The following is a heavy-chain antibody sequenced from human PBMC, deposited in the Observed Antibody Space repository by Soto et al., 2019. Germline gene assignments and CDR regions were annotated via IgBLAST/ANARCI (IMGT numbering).Heavy chain of an antibody. CDR2: ISSSTSYV. V-gene: IGHV3-21*06. CDR1: GFTFSRYG. D-gene: IGHD2-2*01. CDR3: ARDPSEGRVGNWFES. Sequence: GGSLRLSCAASGFTFSRYGMNWLRQAPGKGLEWVASISSSTSYVYYADSVKGRFSTSRDNAKNILYLEMYGLRTEDAAVYYCARDPSEGRVGNWFESWGQGTLVTVSS. J-gene: IGHJ5*01.